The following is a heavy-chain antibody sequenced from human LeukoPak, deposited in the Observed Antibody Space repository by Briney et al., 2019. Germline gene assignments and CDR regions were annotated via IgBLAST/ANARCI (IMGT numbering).Heavy chain of an antibody. Sequence: SETLSLTCTVSGGSLSSGGDYWRWIRQHPGKGLEWIGYIYYSGSTYYNPSLKSRVTISVDTSKNQFSLKLSSVTAADTAVYYCARGAAVAPDYWGQGTLVTVSS. V-gene: IGHV4-31*03. J-gene: IGHJ4*02. CDR3: ARGAAVAPDY. D-gene: IGHD4-23*01. CDR2: IYYSGST. CDR1: GGSLSSGGDY.